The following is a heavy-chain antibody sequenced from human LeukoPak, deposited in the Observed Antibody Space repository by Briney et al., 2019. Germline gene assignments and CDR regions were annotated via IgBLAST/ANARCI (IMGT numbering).Heavy chain of an antibody. CDR2: ITFSSSYI. J-gene: IGHJ4*02. Sequence: GGSLRLSCAASGFTFRSYSMNWVRQAPGKGLEWVSSITFSSSYIYYADSVKGRFTISRDNAKNSLYLQMDSLRDEDTAVYFCARFQSGSYYSDYWGQGTLVTVSS. CDR1: GFTFRSYS. CDR3: ARFQSGSYYSDY. V-gene: IGHV3-21*01. D-gene: IGHD1-26*01.